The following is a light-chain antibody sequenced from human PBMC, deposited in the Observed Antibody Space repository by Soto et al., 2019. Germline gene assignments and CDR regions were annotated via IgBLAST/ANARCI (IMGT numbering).Light chain of an antibody. V-gene: IGKV3-20*01. Sequence: ETELTQSPGTLSLSPGERATLSCRASQSVSSSYLAWYQQKPGQAPRLLIYDASSRATGIPDRLSGSGSGTDFTLTISRLEPEDFAVYYCKQYVRSPPSWTFGQGTKVEIK. CDR2: DAS. CDR3: KQYVRSPPSWT. CDR1: QSVSSSY. J-gene: IGKJ1*01.